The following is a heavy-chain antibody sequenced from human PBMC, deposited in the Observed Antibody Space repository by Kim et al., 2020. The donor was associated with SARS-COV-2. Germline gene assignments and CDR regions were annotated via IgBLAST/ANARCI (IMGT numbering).Heavy chain of an antibody. D-gene: IGHD1-26*01. V-gene: IGHV3-49*04. J-gene: IGHJ4*02. CDR1: GFVFGDYA. CDR3: HRGMPGSIGWELEGY. CDR2: IRSKVYGGTT. Sequence: GGSLRLSCKGSGFVFGDYALSWVRQAPGKGLEWIGFIRSKVYGGTTEHAASVRGRFSISRDDAKNTGYLQMNSLKTEDTGVYFCHRGMPGSIGWELEGYWGQGTLVTVSS.